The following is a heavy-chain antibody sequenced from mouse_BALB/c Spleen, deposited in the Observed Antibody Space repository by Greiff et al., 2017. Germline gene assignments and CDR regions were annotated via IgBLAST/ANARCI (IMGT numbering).Heavy chain of an antibody. Sequence: EVKLMESGGGLVQPGGSLRLSCATSGFTFTDYYMSWVRQPPGKALEWLGFIRNKANGYTTEYSASVKGRFTISRDNSQSILYLQMNTLRAEDSATYYCARERGDYGYDYWGQGTTLTVSS. CDR2: IRNKANGYTT. V-gene: IGHV7-3*02. J-gene: IGHJ2*01. CDR1: GFTFTDYY. D-gene: IGHD1-2*01. CDR3: ARERGDYGYDY.